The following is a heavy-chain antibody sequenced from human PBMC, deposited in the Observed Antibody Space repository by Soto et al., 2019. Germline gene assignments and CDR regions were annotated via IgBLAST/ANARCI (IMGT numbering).Heavy chain of an antibody. V-gene: IGHV4-31*03. CDR2: IYDSGRA. CDR1: GDSVSSGGSY. Sequence: SETLSLTCSVSGDSVSSGGSYWSWVRQHPGRGLGWIGFIYDSGRAYYNPSLKSRVIVSVATSQNQFSLKLSSVTAADTAVYYCARDNRSFLGANAFDIWGPGRMVTVAS. CDR3: ARDNRSFLGANAFDI. D-gene: IGHD3-16*02. J-gene: IGHJ3*02.